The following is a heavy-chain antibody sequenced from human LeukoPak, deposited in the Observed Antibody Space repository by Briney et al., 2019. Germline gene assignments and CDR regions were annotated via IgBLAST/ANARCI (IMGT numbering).Heavy chain of an antibody. CDR2: ISGYNGKT. J-gene: IGHJ3*02. CDR3: ARVHSSDILTNDAFDI. D-gene: IGHD3-9*01. Sequence: GASVKVSCKASGYTFNTYGITWVRQAPGQGLEWMGWISGYNGKTKYAQKLQDRVTMTTDTSTTTAYMELRSLRSDDTAVYYCARVHSSDILTNDAFDIWGQGTMVTVSS. V-gene: IGHV1-18*01. CDR1: GYTFNTYG.